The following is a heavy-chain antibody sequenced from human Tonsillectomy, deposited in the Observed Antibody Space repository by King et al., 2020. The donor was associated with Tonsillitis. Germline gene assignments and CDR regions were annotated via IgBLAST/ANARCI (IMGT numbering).Heavy chain of an antibody. J-gene: IGHJ4*02. Sequence: VQLVESGGGLVKPGGSLRLSCAASGFTFSSYSMNWVRQAPGKGLEWVASISSSSSYIYYADAVKGRFTISRDNAKNSLYLQMNSLRAEDTAVYYCARVDGITIWTWGQGTLVTVSS. V-gene: IGHV3-21*01. CDR1: GFTFSSYS. CDR3: ARVDGITIWT. D-gene: IGHD3-10*01. CDR2: ISSSSSYI.